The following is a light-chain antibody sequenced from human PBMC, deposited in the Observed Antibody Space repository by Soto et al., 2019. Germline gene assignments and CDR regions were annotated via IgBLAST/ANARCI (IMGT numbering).Light chain of an antibody. CDR1: QSISSW. Sequence: DIQMTQSPSTLSASVGDRVTITCRASQSISSWLAWYQQKPGKDPNLLIYKASSLESGVPSRFSGSGSGTEFTLTISSLQPDEFATYDCQEYNTYSRTFGQGTKVDIK. CDR2: KAS. J-gene: IGKJ1*01. V-gene: IGKV1-5*03. CDR3: QEYNTYSRT.